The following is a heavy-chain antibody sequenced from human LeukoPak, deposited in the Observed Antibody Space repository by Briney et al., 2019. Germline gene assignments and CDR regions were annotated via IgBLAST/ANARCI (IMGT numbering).Heavy chain of an antibody. V-gene: IGHV4-39*02. CDR1: GGSISSRSHY. CDR2: VYSSGTT. D-gene: IGHD1-1*01. Sequence: PSETLSLTCTVSGGSISSRSHYWGWIRQPPGKGLEWVASVYSSGTTYYNPSLSSRLTISVDTSKNQFSLRLSSVTAADTAIYSCARAKPNWNPPDYWGQGTLVTVSS. CDR3: ARAKPNWNPPDY. J-gene: IGHJ4*02.